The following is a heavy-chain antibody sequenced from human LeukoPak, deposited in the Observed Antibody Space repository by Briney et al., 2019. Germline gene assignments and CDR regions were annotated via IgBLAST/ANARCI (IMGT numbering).Heavy chain of an antibody. V-gene: IGHV3-21*01. CDR3: ARAADSSGYLLAYFDY. J-gene: IGHJ4*02. D-gene: IGHD3-22*01. CDR2: ISTSSSYI. Sequence: GGSLRLSCAASGFTFSSYNMNWVRQAPGKGLEWVSFISTSSSYIYYADSVKGRFTISRDNAKNSLYLQMNSLRAEDTAVYYCARAADSSGYLLAYFDYWGQGTLVTVFS. CDR1: GFTFSSYN.